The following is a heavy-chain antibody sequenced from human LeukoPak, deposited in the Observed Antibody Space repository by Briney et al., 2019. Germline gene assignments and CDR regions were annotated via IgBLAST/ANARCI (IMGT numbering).Heavy chain of an antibody. J-gene: IGHJ4*02. CDR3: AQNHYGSGSYSVHFDS. Sequence: PSETLSLTCAVYGGSFSGYYWTCIRQPPRKGLEWDGEINHRVSPTYNPSLKSQLTISVDTSKNQFSLKLSSVTAADTAVYYCAQNHYGSGSYSVHFDSWGQGTLVTVSS. V-gene: IGHV4-34*01. D-gene: IGHD3-10*01. CDR1: GGSFSGYY. CDR2: INHRVSP.